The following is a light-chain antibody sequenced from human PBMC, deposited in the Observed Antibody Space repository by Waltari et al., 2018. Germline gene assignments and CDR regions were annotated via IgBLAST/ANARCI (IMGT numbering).Light chain of an antibody. V-gene: IGKV1-5*03. Sequence: DIQMTQSPSTLSACVGDRVSITGRASQSIGSWLAWYQQKPGKAPKLLFQKASSLQGGIPSRFGGSGSGTEFTLTISSLQPDDSATYHCQQYSSESYTFGQGTKLEIK. CDR3: QQYSSESYT. J-gene: IGKJ2*01. CDR1: QSIGSW. CDR2: KAS.